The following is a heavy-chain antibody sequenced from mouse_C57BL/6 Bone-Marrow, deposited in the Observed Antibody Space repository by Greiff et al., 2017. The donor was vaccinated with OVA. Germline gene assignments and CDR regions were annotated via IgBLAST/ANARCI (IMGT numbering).Heavy chain of an antibody. D-gene: IGHD2-1*01. Sequence: VQLQQSGPELVKPGASVKISCKASGYAFSSSWMNWVKQRPGKGLEWIGRIYPGDGDTNYNGKFKGKATLTADKSSSTAYMQLSSLTSEDSAVYFCARWAGNYRAWFAYWGQGTLVTVSA. CDR1: GYAFSSSW. CDR2: IYPGDGDT. V-gene: IGHV1-82*01. CDR3: ARWAGNYRAWFAY. J-gene: IGHJ3*01.